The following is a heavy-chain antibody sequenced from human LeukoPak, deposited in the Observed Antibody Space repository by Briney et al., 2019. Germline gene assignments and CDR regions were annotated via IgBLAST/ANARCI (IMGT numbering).Heavy chain of an antibody. J-gene: IGHJ4*02. V-gene: IGHV3-23*01. D-gene: IGHD6-19*01. CDR1: GFTFGNYA. CDR3: AKSEWLVNYFDY. CDR2: ISGSGGST. Sequence: GGSLRLSCAASGFTFGNYAMSWVRQAPGKGLEWVSAISGSGGSTYYADSVKGRFTISRDNSKNTLYLQMNSLRAEDTAVYYCAKSEWLVNYFDYWGQGTLVTVSS.